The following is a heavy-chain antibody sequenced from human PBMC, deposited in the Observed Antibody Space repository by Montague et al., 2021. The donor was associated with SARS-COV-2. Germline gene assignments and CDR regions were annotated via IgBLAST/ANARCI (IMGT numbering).Heavy chain of an antibody. D-gene: IGHD3-10*01. CDR2: IYWDDDE. CDR1: GISLSTSGVG. V-gene: IGHV2-5*02. CDR3: APLGFDSRSYYTPHNWFDP. J-gene: IGHJ5*02. Sequence: VKPTQILTLTCTFSGISLSTSGVGVAWIRQPPGKALEWLALIYWDDDERYSPSMRSRLTITKDTSENQVVLRMTNMDPMDTATYYCAPLGFDSRSYYTPHNWFDPWGQGILVTVSS.